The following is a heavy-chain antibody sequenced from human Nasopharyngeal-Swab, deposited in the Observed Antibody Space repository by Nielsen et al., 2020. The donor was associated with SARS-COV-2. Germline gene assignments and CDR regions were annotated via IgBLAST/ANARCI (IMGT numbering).Heavy chain of an antibody. CDR2: ISAYNGNT. CDR1: GYTFTSYG. V-gene: IGHV1-18*01. Sequence: ASVKVSCKASGYTFTSYGINWVRQAPGQGLEWMGWISAYNGNTNYAQKLQGRVTMTTDTSTSTAYMELRSLRSDDTAVYYCARSTIAVAGRGISDYWGQGTLVTVSS. D-gene: IGHD6-19*01. CDR3: ARSTIAVAGRGISDY. J-gene: IGHJ4*02.